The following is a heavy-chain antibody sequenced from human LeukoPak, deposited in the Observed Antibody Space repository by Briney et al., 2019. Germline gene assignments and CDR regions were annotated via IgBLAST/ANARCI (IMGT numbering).Heavy chain of an antibody. D-gene: IGHD6-19*01. CDR1: GFVFSDYA. CDR2: ISGNGVAT. CDR3: IKDRGSSGWDFDS. V-gene: IGHV3-64D*06. Sequence: GGSLRLSCSASGFVFSDYAMHWARQAPGKGLEYLSGISGNGVATYYVDSVQGSFTVSRDNSKTTLYLQINSLRREDTAFYYCIKDRGSSGWDFDSWGQGTLLTVSS. J-gene: IGHJ4*02.